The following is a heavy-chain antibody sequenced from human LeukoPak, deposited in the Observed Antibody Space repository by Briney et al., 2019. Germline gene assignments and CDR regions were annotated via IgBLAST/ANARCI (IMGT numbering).Heavy chain of an antibody. D-gene: IGHD3-3*01. CDR2: ITWNSGSI. CDR1: GFTFDDYA. CDR3: ARDPYYDFWSGYSYYFDY. J-gene: IGHJ4*02. V-gene: IGHV3-9*01. Sequence: GGSLRLSCAASGFTFDDYAMHWVRQAPGKGLEWVSGITWNSGSIGYADSVKGRFTISRDNAKNSLYLQMNSLRAEDTAVYYCARDPYYDFWSGYSYYFDYWGQGTLVTVSS.